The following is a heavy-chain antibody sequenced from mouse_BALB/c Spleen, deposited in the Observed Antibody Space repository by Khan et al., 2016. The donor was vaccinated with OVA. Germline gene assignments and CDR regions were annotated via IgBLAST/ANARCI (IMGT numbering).Heavy chain of an antibody. J-gene: IGHJ3*01. V-gene: IGHV1S135*01. CDR1: GYSFSTYY. D-gene: IGHD1-1*01. Sequence: VQLQQPGPELMKPGASVKISCKASGYSFSTYYIHWVTRSPGKTLEWIGYIDPFNGGSTYNQKFQGKATLTVDKSSSTAYMHLTSLTSEDSAVYYCARHGSTSWFAYWGQGTLVTVSA. CDR3: ARHGSTSWFAY. CDR2: IDPFNGGS.